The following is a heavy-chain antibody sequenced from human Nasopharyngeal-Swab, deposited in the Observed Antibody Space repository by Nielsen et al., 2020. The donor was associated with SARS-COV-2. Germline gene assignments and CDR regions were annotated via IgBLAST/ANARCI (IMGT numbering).Heavy chain of an antibody. V-gene: IGHV3-23*01. CDR3: VKDLLWFGDLSGDC. J-gene: IGHJ4*02. CDR2: ISGSGGTT. D-gene: IGHD3-10*01. Sequence: GESLKISCAASGFSFGSYAMSLVRRAPGKGLEWVSAISGSGGTTYYADSVKGRFTVSRDNYRNVLYLQMDSLRAEDTAIYYCVKDLLWFGDLSGDCWGQGALVTVSS. CDR1: GFSFGSYA.